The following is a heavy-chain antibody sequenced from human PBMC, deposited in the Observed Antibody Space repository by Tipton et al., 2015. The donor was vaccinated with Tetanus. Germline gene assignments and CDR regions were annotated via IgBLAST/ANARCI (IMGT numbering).Heavy chain of an antibody. CDR2: ISGSGTN. CDR3: ARANYDSFKKGPFDS. V-gene: IGHV4-61*01. D-gene: IGHD3-3*01. J-gene: IGHJ4*02. CDR1: GASVSRSSHH. Sequence: TLSLTCSVSGASVSRSSHHWSWIRQPPGKGLEWLAYISGSGTNNSHYYLKSRITMTRDTSRNQFSLTLTSVTAADTAVYYCARANYDSFKKGPFDSWGQGSLVIVSS.